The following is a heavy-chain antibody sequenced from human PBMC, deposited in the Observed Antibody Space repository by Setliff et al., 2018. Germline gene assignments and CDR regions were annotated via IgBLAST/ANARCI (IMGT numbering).Heavy chain of an antibody. J-gene: IGHJ4*02. CDR3: RFWSSYYKNDY. CDR2: INQSGNT. Sequence: SETLSITCTVYGGSFSDYYWGWIRQSPGKRPEWIAEINQSGNTNYNPSLNSRVSVSVDTPTNQFSLKVFPVTAADTAVYYCRFWSSYYKNDYWAQGTLVTVSS. CDR1: GGSFSDYY. V-gene: IGHV4-34*01. D-gene: IGHD3-3*01.